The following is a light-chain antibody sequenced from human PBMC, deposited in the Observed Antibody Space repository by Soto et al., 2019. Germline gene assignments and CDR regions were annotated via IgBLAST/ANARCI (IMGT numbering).Light chain of an antibody. CDR3: TSYTNSPSYV. Sequence: QSALTQPASVSGSPGQSITISCTGTSSDIGFYNYVSWYQQHPGKAPKLMIYDVINRPSGISNRFSGSKSGNTASLTISGLQAEDEADYYCTSYTNSPSYVFGTGTKLTVL. CDR2: DVI. CDR1: SSDIGFYNY. J-gene: IGLJ1*01. V-gene: IGLV2-14*01.